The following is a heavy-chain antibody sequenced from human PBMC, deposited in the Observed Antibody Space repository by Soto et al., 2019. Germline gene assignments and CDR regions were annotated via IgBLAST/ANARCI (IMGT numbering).Heavy chain of an antibody. J-gene: IGHJ4*02. CDR2: ISSSSSTI. Sequence: PGGSLRLSCAASGFTFSSYSMNWVRQAPGKGLEWVSYISSSSSTIYYADSVKGRFTISRDNAKNSLYLQMNSLRAEDTAVYYCARSLAGIGYWGQGTLVTVSS. CDR3: ARSLAGIGY. V-gene: IGHV3-48*01. CDR1: GFTFSSYS. D-gene: IGHD6-19*01.